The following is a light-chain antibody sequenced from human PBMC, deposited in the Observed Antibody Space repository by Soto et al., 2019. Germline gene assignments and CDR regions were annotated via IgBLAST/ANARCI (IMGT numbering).Light chain of an antibody. V-gene: IGLV2-14*01. CDR1: SSDIGAYDY. CDR3: SSYTSSFTWV. CDR2: EVT. J-gene: IGLJ3*02. Sequence: QSVLTQPASVSGSPGQSITISCTGTSSDIGAYDYVSWYQHHPGQAPKLILFEVTDRPSGVSNRFSGSKSGNTASLTISGLQAEDEADYYCSSYTSSFTWVFGGGTKLTVL.